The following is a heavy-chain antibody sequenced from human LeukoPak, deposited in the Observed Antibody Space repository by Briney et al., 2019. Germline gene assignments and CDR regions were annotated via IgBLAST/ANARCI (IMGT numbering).Heavy chain of an antibody. CDR1: GDSVSSNSAA. J-gene: IGHJ4*02. CDR3: ATDAPQWYSSSFEIIY. D-gene: IGHD6-6*01. CDR2: TYYRSKWYN. Sequence: SQTLSLTCAISGDSVSSNSAAWNWIRQSPSRGLEWLGRTYYRSKWYNDYAVSVKSRITINPDTSKNQFSLQLNSVTPEDTAVYYCATDAPQWYSSSFEIIYWGQGTLVTVSS. V-gene: IGHV6-1*01.